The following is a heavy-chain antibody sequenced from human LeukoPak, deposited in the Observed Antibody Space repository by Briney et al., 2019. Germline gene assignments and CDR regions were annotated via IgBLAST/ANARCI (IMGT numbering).Heavy chain of an antibody. J-gene: IGHJ4*02. D-gene: IGHD5-12*01. CDR1: GYTFTGYY. Sequence: GASVKVSCKASGYTFTGYYMHWVRQAPGQGLEWMGWINPNSADTNYAQKFQGRVTMTRDTSISTAYMELSRLRSDDTAVYYCAKNPYEYYFDYWGQGTPVTVSS. CDR3: AKNPYEYYFDY. CDR2: INPNSADT. V-gene: IGHV1-2*02.